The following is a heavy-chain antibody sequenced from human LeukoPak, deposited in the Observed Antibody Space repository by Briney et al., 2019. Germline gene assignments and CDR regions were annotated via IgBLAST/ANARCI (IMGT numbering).Heavy chain of an antibody. D-gene: IGHD3-10*01. CDR1: GGSISSSSYY. CDR2: LYYSGST. J-gene: IGHJ4*02. Sequence: SETLSLTCTVSGGSISSSSYYWGRIRQPPGKGLVRHGSLYYSGSTYFNPSLKSRATISVDMSRKHFFLDLSSVTAADTAVYYCARAVHYSGTSDQYTGGLYYFDFWGQGTLVTVSS. CDR3: ARAVHYSGTSDQYTGGLYYFDF. V-gene: IGHV4-39*07.